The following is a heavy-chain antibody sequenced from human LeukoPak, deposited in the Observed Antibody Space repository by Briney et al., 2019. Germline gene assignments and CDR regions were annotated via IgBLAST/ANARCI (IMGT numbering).Heavy chain of an antibody. CDR2: IVVGSGNT. Sequence: ASVKVSCKASGFTFTSSAMQWVRQARGQRLEWIGWIVVGSGNTNYAQKFQERVTITRDMSTSTAYMELSSLRSEDTAVYYCAADYLVPAALDPWGQGTLVTVYS. V-gene: IGHV1-58*02. CDR1: GFTFTSSA. D-gene: IGHD2-2*01. J-gene: IGHJ5*02. CDR3: AADYLVPAALDP.